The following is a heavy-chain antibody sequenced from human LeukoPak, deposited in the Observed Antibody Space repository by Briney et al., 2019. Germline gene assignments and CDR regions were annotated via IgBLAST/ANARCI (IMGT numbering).Heavy chain of an antibody. CDR1: GFIFSSYT. Sequence: PGGSLRLSCVASGFIFSSYTMSWVRQAPGKGLEWVSLVTTNVDNTYYADSAKGRFTISRDNSKNTLYLQMNNLRAEDTAVYYCAKGYYGTNGYSPFDYWGQGTLVTVSS. CDR2: VTTNVDNT. CDR3: AKGYYGTNGYSPFDY. D-gene: IGHD3-10*01. V-gene: IGHV3-23*01. J-gene: IGHJ4*02.